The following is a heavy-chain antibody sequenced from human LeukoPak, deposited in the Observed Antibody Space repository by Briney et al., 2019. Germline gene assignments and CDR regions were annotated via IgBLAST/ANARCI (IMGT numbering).Heavy chain of an antibody. J-gene: IGHJ4*02. CDR3: AREPRITYYYDSSKFDY. Sequence: SVKVSCKASGGTFSNYAISWVRQAPGQGLEWMGRIIPILGIPNYAQRFQGRVTITADKSTSTAYMELSSLTSDDTAVYYCAREPRITYYYDSSKFDYWGQGTLVTVSP. V-gene: IGHV1-69*04. CDR1: GGTFSNYA. D-gene: IGHD3-22*01. CDR2: IIPILGIP.